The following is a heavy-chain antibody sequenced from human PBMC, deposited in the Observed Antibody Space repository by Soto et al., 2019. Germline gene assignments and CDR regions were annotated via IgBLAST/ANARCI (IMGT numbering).Heavy chain of an antibody. CDR2: ISHDGTNK. Sequence: PGGSLRLSCTPSGFTFSAYGMHWVRQAPGKGLEWVAAISHDGTNKYYGDPVRGRFTISRDNSKNTLYLQMNTLRNEDTAVYYCAKESRSSAVTATRVYGMDVWGQGTTVTVSS. J-gene: IGHJ6*02. CDR3: AKESRSSAVTATRVYGMDV. CDR1: GFTFSAYG. V-gene: IGHV3-30*18. D-gene: IGHD2-21*02.